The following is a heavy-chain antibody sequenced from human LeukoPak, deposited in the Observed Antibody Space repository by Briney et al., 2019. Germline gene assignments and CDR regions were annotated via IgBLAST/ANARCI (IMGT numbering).Heavy chain of an antibody. CDR3: ARASVENTLRIDDY. D-gene: IGHD2-15*01. Sequence: ASVKVSCKASGYTFTGYYMHWVRQAPGQGLEWMGWINPYSGDTNYARKFQGRVTMTRDTSITTAYMDLSRLKSDDTAVYYCARASVENTLRIDDYWGQGTLVTVSS. V-gene: IGHV1-2*02. CDR1: GYTFTGYY. J-gene: IGHJ4*02. CDR2: INPYSGDT.